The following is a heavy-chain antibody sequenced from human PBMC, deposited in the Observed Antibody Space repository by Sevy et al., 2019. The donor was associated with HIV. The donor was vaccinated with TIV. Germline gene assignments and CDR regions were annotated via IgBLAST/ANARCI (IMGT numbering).Heavy chain of an antibody. V-gene: IGHV3-11*05. CDR3: ARGGYNDGSYYFDY. J-gene: IGHJ4*02. CDR2: ISSGCSNK. CDR1: TFTFSDYS. D-gene: IGHD5-18*01. Sequence: GGSLRLSCAASTFTFSDYSMTWIRQAPGKGLEWVSHISSGCSNKNYADSVKGRFTISSDNAKNSLYLQMNSLRVEDTALKYCARGGYNDGSYYFDYWGQGTLVTVSS.